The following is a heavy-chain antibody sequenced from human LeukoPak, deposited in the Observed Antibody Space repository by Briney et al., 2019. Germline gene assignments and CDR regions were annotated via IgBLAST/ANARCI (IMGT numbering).Heavy chain of an antibody. CDR1: GGSISSGSYY. V-gene: IGHV4-61*02. Sequence: PSETLSLTCTVSGGSISSGSYYWSWIRQPAGKGLEWIGRIYTSGSTNYNPSLKSRVTISVDTSKNQFSLKLSSVTAADTAVYYCARSYDCSAGYGDYFDYWGQGTLVTVSS. J-gene: IGHJ4*02. CDR3: ARSYDCSAGYGDYFDY. CDR2: IYTSGST. D-gene: IGHD3-22*01.